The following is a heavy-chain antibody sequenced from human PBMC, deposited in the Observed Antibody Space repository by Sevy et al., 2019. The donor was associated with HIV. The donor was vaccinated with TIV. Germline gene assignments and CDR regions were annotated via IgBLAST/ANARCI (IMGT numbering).Heavy chain of an antibody. D-gene: IGHD6-6*01. V-gene: IGHV3-13*01. CDR1: GFTFSSYD. CDR2: IGTAGDT. Sequence: GGSLRLSCAASGFTFSSYDMHWVRQATGKGLEWVSAIGTAGDTYYPGSVKVGFTISRENAKNSLYLQINSLRAGDTVVDYCARGQGSMAARFYDYYYMDVWGKGTTVTVSS. J-gene: IGHJ6*03. CDR3: ARGQGSMAARFYDYYYMDV.